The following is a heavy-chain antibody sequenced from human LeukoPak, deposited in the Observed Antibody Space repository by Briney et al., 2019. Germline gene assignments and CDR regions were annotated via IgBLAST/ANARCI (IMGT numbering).Heavy chain of an antibody. CDR1: GFKLDNFW. Sequence: SLTLSCGASGFKLDNFWMDSVRQKKGKGLVWVSRIHRDGNNINYADFVQGRFTVSRDNAKNTLYLQMHSLRVEDTAMYYCARGLRDRYGMDVWGQGTTVTVSS. CDR2: IHRDGNNI. J-gene: IGHJ6*02. CDR3: ARGLRDRYGMDV. V-gene: IGHV3-74*01.